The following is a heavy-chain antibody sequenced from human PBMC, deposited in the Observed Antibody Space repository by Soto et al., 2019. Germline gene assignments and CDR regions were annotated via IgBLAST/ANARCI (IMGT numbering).Heavy chain of an antibody. CDR3: ATRSGGGGAFDI. D-gene: IGHD3-10*01. Sequence: EVQLVESGGGLVLPGGSLRLSRAASRLTFSNYEMNWVRQAPGKGLEWVSYIGSGGRTTYYADSLKGRFTISRDNAKNSLYLQMNSLRAEDTAVYYCATRSGGGGAFDIWGQGTTVTVSS. CDR2: IGSGGRTT. J-gene: IGHJ3*02. CDR1: RLTFSNYE. V-gene: IGHV3-48*03.